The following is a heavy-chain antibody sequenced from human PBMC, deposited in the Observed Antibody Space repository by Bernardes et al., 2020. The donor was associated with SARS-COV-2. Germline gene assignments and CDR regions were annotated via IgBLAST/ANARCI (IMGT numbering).Heavy chain of an antibody. Sequence: SVKVSCKASGGTFSSYTISWVRQAPGQGLEWMGRIIPILGIANYAQKFQGRVTITADKSTSTAYMELSSLRSEDTAVYYCAYTPRGDIVVVPAAMWLFYWGQGTLVTVSS. V-gene: IGHV1-69*02. J-gene: IGHJ4*02. D-gene: IGHD2-2*01. CDR1: GGTFSSYT. CDR3: AYTPRGDIVVVPAAMWLFY. CDR2: IIPILGIA.